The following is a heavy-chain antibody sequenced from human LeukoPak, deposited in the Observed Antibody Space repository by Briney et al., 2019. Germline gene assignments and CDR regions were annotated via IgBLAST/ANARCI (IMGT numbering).Heavy chain of an antibody. CDR1: GGSISSYY. V-gene: IGHV4-59*12. J-gene: IGHJ5*02. Sequence: SETLSLTCTVSGGSISSYYWSWIRQPPGKGLEWIGYIYYSGSTNYNPSLKSRVTISVDTSKNQFSLKLSSVTAADTAVYYCARETSSSWNNWFDPWGQGTLVTVSS. CDR3: ARETSSSWNNWFDP. D-gene: IGHD6-13*01. CDR2: IYYSGST.